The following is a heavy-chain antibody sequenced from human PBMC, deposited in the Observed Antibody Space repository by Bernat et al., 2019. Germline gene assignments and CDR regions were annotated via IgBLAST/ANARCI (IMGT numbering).Heavy chain of an antibody. Sequence: QVQLQQWGAGLLKPSETLSLTCAVYGGSFSGYYWSWIRQPPGKGLEWIGEINHSGSTNYNPPLKSRVTISVDTSQNQFSLKLSSVTATDTAVYYCARAPAGVADFDWLLYDSWFDPWGQGTLVTVSS. CDR3: ARAPAGVADFDWLLYDSWFDP. CDR2: INHSGST. J-gene: IGHJ5*02. D-gene: IGHD3-9*01. CDR1: GGSFSGYY. V-gene: IGHV4-34*01.